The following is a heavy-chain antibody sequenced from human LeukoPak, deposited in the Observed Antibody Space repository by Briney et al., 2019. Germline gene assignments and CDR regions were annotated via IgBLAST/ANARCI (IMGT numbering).Heavy chain of an antibody. CDR2: IIPIFGKA. V-gene: IGHV1-69*05. D-gene: IGHD2-2*01. CDR3: ARGPSIVVVPAAIANYYYYYMDV. Sequence: ASVKVSCKASGYTFTSYGISWVRQAPGQGLEWMGGIIPIFGKANYAQKFQGRVTITTDESTSTAYMELSGLRSEDTAVYYCARGPSIVVVPAAIANYYYYYMDVWGKGTTVTVSS. J-gene: IGHJ6*03. CDR1: GYTFTSYG.